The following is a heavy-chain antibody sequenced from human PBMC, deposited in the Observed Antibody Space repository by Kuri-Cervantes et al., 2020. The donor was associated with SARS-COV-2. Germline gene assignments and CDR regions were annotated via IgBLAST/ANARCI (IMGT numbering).Heavy chain of an antibody. J-gene: IGHJ6*03. CDR2: IYYSGST. V-gene: IGHV4-31*01. Sequence: LRLSCTVSGGSISSGGYYWSWIRQHPGKGLEWIGYIYYSGSTYYNPSLKSLVTISVDTSKNQFSLKLSSVTAADTAVYYCARTYYYYYYYMDVWGKGTAVTVSS. CDR1: GGSISSGGYY. CDR3: ARTYYYYYYYMDV.